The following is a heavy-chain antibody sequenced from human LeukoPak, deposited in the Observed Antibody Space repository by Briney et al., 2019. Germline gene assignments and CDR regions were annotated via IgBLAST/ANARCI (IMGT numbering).Heavy chain of an antibody. J-gene: IGHJ4*02. D-gene: IGHD1-26*01. V-gene: IGHV1-69*13. CDR1: GGTFTNYA. CDR3: ATESAPAGGSYYSY. Sequence: SVKVSCKASGGTFTNYAISWVRQAPGQGLKWMGGIIPMFGTANYAQKFQGRVTITADESTNTAYMELSSLRSEDTAVYYCATESAPAGGSYYSYWGQGTLVTVSS. CDR2: IIPMFGTA.